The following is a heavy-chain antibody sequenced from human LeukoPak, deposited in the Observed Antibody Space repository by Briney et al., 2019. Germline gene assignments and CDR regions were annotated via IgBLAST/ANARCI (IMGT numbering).Heavy chain of an antibody. Sequence: GGSLRLSCAASGFTFSSYGMHWVRQAPGKGLEWVAFIRYDGSNKYYADSVKGRFTISRDNSKNTLYLQMNSLRAEDTAVYYCAKLAAAGFDYWGPGTLVTVSS. J-gene: IGHJ4*02. CDR2: IRYDGSNK. CDR1: GFTFSSYG. V-gene: IGHV3-30*02. CDR3: AKLAAAGFDY. D-gene: IGHD6-13*01.